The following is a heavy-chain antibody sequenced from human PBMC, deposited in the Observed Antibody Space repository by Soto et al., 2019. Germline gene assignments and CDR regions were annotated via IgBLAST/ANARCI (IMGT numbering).Heavy chain of an antibody. J-gene: IGHJ6*02. CDR3: ARARNYYGSGSYFWVDV. CDR2: IYYSGST. CDR1: GGSISSGGYY. V-gene: IGHV4-31*03. D-gene: IGHD3-10*01. Sequence: SETLSLTCTVSGGSISSGGYYWSWIRQHPGKGLEWIGYIYYSGSTYYNPPLKSRVTISVDTSKNQFSLKLSSVTAADTAVYYCARARNYYGSGSYFWVDVWGQGTTVTVSS.